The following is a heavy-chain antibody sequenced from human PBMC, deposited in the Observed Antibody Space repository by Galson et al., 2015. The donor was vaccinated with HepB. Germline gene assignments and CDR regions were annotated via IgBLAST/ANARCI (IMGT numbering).Heavy chain of an antibody. V-gene: IGHV3-30*02. D-gene: IGHD6-19*01. CDR3: AKNVGSGWYYDY. J-gene: IGHJ4*02. CDR1: GFTFSSYG. CDR2: IRYDGSNK. Sequence: SLRLSCAASGFTFSSYGMHWVRQDPGKGLEWVAIIRYDGSNKYYADSVKGRFTISRDNSKNTLYLQMNSLRVEDTAVYYCAKNVGSGWYYDYWCQGTLSTVSS.